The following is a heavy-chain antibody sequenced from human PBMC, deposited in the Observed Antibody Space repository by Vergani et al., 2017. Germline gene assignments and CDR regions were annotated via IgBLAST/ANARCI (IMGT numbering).Heavy chain of an antibody. CDR2: ISGSGGST. CDR3: ANLLQPLLQFDY. CDR1: GFTFSNAW. D-gene: IGHD1-26*01. J-gene: IGHJ4*02. V-gene: IGHV3-23*04. Sequence: EVQLVESGGGLVKPGGSLRLSCAASGFTFSNAWMSWVRQAPGKGLEWVSAISGSGGSTYYADSVKGRFTISRDNSKNTLYLQMNSLRAEDTAVYYCANLLQPLLQFDYWGQGTLVTVSS.